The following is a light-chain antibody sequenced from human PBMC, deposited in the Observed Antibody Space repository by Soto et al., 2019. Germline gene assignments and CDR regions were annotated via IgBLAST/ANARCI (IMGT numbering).Light chain of an antibody. V-gene: IGLV1-51*01. CDR3: GSWDASLSAGV. CDR2: NDD. Sequence: QSVLTQPPSVSAAPGQTVTISCSGSSSNIESNPVSWYRHLPETVPKLLIHNDDKRPSGIPDRFSGSKSGTSATLGITGLQTGDEADYYCGSWDASLSAGVFGGGTKVTVL. CDR1: SSNIESNP. J-gene: IGLJ2*01.